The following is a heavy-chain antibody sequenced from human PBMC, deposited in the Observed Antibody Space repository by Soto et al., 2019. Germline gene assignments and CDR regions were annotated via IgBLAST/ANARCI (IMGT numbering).Heavy chain of an antibody. D-gene: IGHD6-13*01. J-gene: IGHJ5*02. CDR3: ARAAIHGSSWYFWFDP. Sequence: QVQLVQSGSEVKMPGSSVKVSCKTSGGTFSRHAINWLRQAPGQGLEWMGGLTPLFGTTNYAQKFKCRVTISAEESSSTASMELSSRTSEDAAGYYCARAAIHGSSWYFWFDPWGQGTLVTVSA. CDR1: GGTFSRHA. V-gene: IGHV1-69*01. CDR2: LTPLFGTT.